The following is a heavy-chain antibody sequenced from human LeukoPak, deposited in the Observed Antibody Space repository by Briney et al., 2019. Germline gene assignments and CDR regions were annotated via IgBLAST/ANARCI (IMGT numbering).Heavy chain of an antibody. J-gene: IGHJ5*02. CDR1: VYTFTSYY. Sequence: SSVKVSCKASVYTFTSYYIHWVRQAPGQGVEWMGVINPGGGSTNYAQKFHGRGTMTKNTSTSTVYMEVISLSADCTAGCYCASDGSDTDVADEDGNWLDPWGTGTLVTVCS. CDR3: ASDGSDTDVADEDGNWLDP. V-gene: IGHV1-46*03. D-gene: IGHD5-18*01. CDR2: INPGGGST.